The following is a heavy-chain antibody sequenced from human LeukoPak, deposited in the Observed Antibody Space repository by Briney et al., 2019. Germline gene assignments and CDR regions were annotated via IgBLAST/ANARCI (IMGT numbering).Heavy chain of an antibody. D-gene: IGHD6-6*01. CDR3: ATGIAARPGSLDY. CDR1: GGSISSSSYY. Sequence: PSETLSLTCTVSGGSISSSSYYWGWIRQPPGKGLEWIGSIYYSGSTYYNPSLKSRVTISVDTSKNQFSLKLSSVTAADTAVYYCATGIAARPGSLDYWGQGTLVTVSS. J-gene: IGHJ4*02. V-gene: IGHV4-39*01. CDR2: IYYSGST.